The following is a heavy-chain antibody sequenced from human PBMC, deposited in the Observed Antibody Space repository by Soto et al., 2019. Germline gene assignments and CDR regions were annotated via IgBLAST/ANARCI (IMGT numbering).Heavy chain of an antibody. CDR1: GGSIRSYY. CDR2: IYYSGST. Sequence: QVQLQESGPGLVKPSETLSLTCTVSGGSIRSYYWSWIRQPPGKGLEWVGYIYYSGSTDYNPSLKSRVTISVDTSKNQFSLKLSSVTAADTAVYYCARQRVAVAGTEFDYWGQGTLVTVSS. J-gene: IGHJ4*02. CDR3: ARQRVAVAGTEFDY. D-gene: IGHD6-19*01. V-gene: IGHV4-59*08.